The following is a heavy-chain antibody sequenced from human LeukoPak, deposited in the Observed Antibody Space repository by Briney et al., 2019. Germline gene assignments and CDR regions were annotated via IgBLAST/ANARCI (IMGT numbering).Heavy chain of an antibody. V-gene: IGHV3-74*01. D-gene: IGHD2-15*01. CDR1: GFTVRDYW. J-gene: IGHJ3*02. CDR3: ARETREAGSGDHQTDAFDI. Sequence: PAGSLRLSCAASGFTVRDYWMHWVRQAPGQGLVWVSRSNIDARRPSYADFVKGRFTISRDNAKNTLYLQMNSLRVEDTALYYCARETREAGSGDHQTDAFDIWGQGTMVSVSS. CDR2: SNIDARRP.